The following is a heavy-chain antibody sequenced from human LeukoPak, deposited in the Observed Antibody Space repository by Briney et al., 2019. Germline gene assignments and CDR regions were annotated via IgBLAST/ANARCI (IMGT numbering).Heavy chain of an antibody. J-gene: IGHJ5*02. V-gene: IGHV4-39*01. CDR3: ARQHEXPQRNSXXXVFDP. CDR2: IYYSGST. Sequence: SETLSLTCTVSGGSISSSSYYWGWIRQPPGKGLEWIGSIYYSGSTYYNPSLKSRVTISVDTSKNQFSLKLSSVTAADTAVYYCARQHEXPQRNSXXXVFDPWGQGXLVTVS. D-gene: IGHD3-10*01. CDR1: GGSISSSSYY.